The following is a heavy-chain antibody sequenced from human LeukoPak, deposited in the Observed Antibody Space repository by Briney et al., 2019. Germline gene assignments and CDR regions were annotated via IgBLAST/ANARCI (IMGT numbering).Heavy chain of an antibody. CDR3: ARDHWVTMVRGVIPLYGLDV. V-gene: IGHV3-30-3*01. J-gene: IGHJ6*02. CDR2: ISYDRSNK. CDR1: GFTFSTYA. Sequence: GGSLRLSCAASGFTFSTYAMHWVRQAPGKGLEWVAVISYDRSNKYYADSVKGRFTISRDNSKSTLYLQMISLRAEDTAVYYCARDHWVTMVRGVIPLYGLDVWGQGSTVTVSS. D-gene: IGHD3-10*01.